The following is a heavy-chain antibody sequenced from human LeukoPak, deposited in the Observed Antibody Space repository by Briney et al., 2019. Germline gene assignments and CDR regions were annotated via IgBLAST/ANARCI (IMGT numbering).Heavy chain of an antibody. CDR3: ARTEDYYYYMDV. J-gene: IGHJ6*03. Sequence: SVKVSYKASGGTFSSYAISWVRQAPGQGLEWMGGIIPIFGTANYAQKFQGRVTITTDESTSTAYMELSSLRSEDTAVYYCARTEDYYYYMDVWGKGTTVAVSS. CDR2: IIPIFGTA. V-gene: IGHV1-69*05. CDR1: GGTFSSYA.